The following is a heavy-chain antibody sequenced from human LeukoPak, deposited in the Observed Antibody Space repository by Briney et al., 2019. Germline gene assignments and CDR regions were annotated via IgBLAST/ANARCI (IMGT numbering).Heavy chain of an antibody. CDR2: ISYDGSNK. D-gene: IGHD3-9*01. CDR1: GFTFSSYA. V-gene: IGHV3-30*04. J-gene: IGHJ4*02. Sequence: GGSLRLSCAASGFTFSSYAMHWVRQAPGKGLEWVAVISYDGSNKCYADSVKGRFTISRDNSKNTLYLQMNSLRAEDTAVYYCATGVLRYFDWPDYWGQGTLVTVSS. CDR3: ATGVLRYFDWPDY.